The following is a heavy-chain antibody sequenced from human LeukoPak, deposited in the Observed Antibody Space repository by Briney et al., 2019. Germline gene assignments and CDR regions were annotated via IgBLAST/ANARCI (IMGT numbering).Heavy chain of an antibody. CDR3: ARDNLIGVLTGPRFDY. Sequence: GGALSLSCAASGFRLSSYWMSWVGQAPGKGLDGVAIKKPDRSEQYYVDSVQGRFTISRDNAKNPLSLQLNSLRAEDTAVYYCARDNLIGVLTGPRFDYWGQGTLVNFSS. CDR1: GFRLSSYW. V-gene: IGHV3-7*01. D-gene: IGHD3-9*01. CDR2: KKPDRSEQ. J-gene: IGHJ4*02.